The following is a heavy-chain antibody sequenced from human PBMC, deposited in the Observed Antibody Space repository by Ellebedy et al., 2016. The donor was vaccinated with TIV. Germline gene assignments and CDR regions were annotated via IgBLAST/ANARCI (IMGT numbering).Heavy chain of an antibody. Sequence: GESLKISCATSGFTFSNYWMYWVRQGPGKGLVWVSRISPDGTYVNDADSVKGRFTISRDNAKSTLSLQMDSLRADDTAVYHCAKDVTGSYHIIDYWGQGTLVTVSS. CDR3: AKDVTGSYHIIDY. CDR1: GFTFSNYW. J-gene: IGHJ4*02. D-gene: IGHD3-10*01. CDR2: ISPDGTYV. V-gene: IGHV3-74*01.